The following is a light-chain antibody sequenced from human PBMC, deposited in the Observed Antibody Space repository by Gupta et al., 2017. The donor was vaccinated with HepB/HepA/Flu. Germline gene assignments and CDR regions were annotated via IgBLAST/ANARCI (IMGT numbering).Light chain of an antibody. CDR3: QQSYSSPRT. CDR1: QSVGTY. J-gene: IGKJ1*01. V-gene: IGKV1-39*01. CDR2: GAS. Sequence: IKMTQSPSSLSASVGDNITITCRASQSVGTYLNWYQQKPGRAPNLLFHGASTLHSGVPSRFSGSGSGTDFTLIISDLQPDDLAIYFCQQSYSSPRTFGQRTKVE.